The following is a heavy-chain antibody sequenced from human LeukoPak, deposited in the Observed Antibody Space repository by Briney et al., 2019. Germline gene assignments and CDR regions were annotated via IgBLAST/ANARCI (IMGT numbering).Heavy chain of an antibody. CDR1: GGSISSYY. D-gene: IGHD5-18*01. CDR3: ARDVRGYSYGSEYYYYMDV. J-gene: IGHJ6*03. V-gene: IGHV4-59*01. CDR2: IYYSGST. Sequence: PSETLSLTCTVSGGSISSYYWSWIRQPPGKGLEWTGYIYYSGSTNYNPSLRSRVTISVDTSKNQFSLKLSSVTAADTAVYYCARDVRGYSYGSEYYYYMDVWGKGTTVTVSS.